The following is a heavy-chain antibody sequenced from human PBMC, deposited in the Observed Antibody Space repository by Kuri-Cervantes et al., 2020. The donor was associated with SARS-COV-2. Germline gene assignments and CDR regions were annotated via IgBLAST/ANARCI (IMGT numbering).Heavy chain of an antibody. CDR1: GYTFTSYD. D-gene: IGHD3-10*01. V-gene: IGHV1-8*02. CDR2: MNPNSGNT. Sequence: ASVKVSCKASGYTFTSYDINWVRQATGQGLEWMGWMNPNSGNTGYAQKFQGRVTMTEDTSTDTAYMELSSLRSEDTAVYYCATGGLLWFGEKDIWGQGTMVTVSS. J-gene: IGHJ3*02. CDR3: ATGGLLWFGEKDI.